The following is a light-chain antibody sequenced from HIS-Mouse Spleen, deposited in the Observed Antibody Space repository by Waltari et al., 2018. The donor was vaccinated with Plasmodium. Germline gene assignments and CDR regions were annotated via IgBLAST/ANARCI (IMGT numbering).Light chain of an antibody. CDR2: DVS. Sequence: QSALTQPRSVSGSPGQSVTISCTGTSSDVGGYNYVSWYQQHPGKAPKLMVYDVSKRPSGVPDRCSGCKCGNTASLTISGLQAEDEADYYCCSYAGSYTWVFGGGTKLTVL. CDR1: SSDVGGYNY. J-gene: IGLJ3*02. CDR3: CSYAGSYTWV. V-gene: IGLV2-11*01.